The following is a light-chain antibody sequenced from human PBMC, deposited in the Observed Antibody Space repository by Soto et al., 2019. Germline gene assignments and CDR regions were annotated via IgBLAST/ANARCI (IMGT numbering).Light chain of an antibody. CDR3: QQYASSPVT. V-gene: IGKV3-20*01. Sequence: EIVLTQSPGTPSLSPGERVTLSCRASQSVSSSYLAWYQQKPGQAPRLLFYGASSRATGIPDRFSGSGSGTDFTLIISRLEPEDFAVYYCQQYASSPVTFGQGTKVDIK. CDR1: QSVSSSY. J-gene: IGKJ1*01. CDR2: GAS.